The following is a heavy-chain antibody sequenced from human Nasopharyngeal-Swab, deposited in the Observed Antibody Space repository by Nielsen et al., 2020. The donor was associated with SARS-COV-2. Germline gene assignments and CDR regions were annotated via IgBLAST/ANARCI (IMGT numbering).Heavy chain of an antibody. V-gene: IGHV3-11*04. D-gene: IGHD3-22*01. J-gene: IGHJ4*02. CDR3: ARGRVYYYGSSGYPPPFDY. Sequence: WIRQPPGKGLEWVSYISSSGSTIYYADSVKGRFTISRDNAKNSLYLQMNSLRAEDTAVYYCARGRVYYYGSSGYPPPFDYWGQGTLVTVSS. CDR2: ISSSGSTI.